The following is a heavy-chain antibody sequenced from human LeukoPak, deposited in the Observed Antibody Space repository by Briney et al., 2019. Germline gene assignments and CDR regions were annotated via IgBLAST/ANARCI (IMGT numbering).Heavy chain of an antibody. CDR1: GYTFTGYY. D-gene: IGHD2-2*01. J-gene: IGHJ5*02. Sequence: ASVKVSCKASGYTFTGYYMHWVRQAPGQGLEGMGWINPNSGGTNYAQKFQGRVTMTRDTSISTAYMELSRLRSDDMAVYYCARDKGGVVPAAIFFDPWGQGTLVTVSS. CDR3: ARDKGGVVPAAIFFDP. V-gene: IGHV1-2*02. CDR2: INPNSGGT.